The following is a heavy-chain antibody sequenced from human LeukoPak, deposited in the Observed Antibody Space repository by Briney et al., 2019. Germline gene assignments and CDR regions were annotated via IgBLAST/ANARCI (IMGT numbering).Heavy chain of an antibody. J-gene: IGHJ3*02. Sequence: GGSLRLSCAASGFTFDDYAMHWVRHAPGKGLEWVSGISWNSGSIGYADSVKGRFTISRDNAKNSLYLQMNSLRAEDTALYYCAKAYDILTGNLDAFDIWGQGTMVTVSS. V-gene: IGHV3-9*01. D-gene: IGHD3-9*01. CDR1: GFTFDDYA. CDR2: ISWNSGSI. CDR3: AKAYDILTGNLDAFDI.